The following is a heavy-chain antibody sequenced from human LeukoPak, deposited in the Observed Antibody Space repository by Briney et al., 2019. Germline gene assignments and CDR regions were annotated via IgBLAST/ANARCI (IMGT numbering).Heavy chain of an antibody. CDR2: INPNSGGT. CDR3: ARDIPYFGVVPYYYYYMDV. J-gene: IGHJ6*03. Sequence: ASVKVSCKASGYTFTAYYMHWVRQAPGQGLEWMGWINPNSGGTNYAQKLQGRVTMTTDTSTSTAYMELRSLRSDDTAVYYCARDIPYFGVVPYYYYYMDVWGKGTTVTVSS. D-gene: IGHD3-3*01. CDR1: GYTFTAYY. V-gene: IGHV1-2*02.